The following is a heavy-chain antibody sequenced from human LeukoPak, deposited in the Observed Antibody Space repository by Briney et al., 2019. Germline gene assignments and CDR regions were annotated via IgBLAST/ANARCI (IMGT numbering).Heavy chain of an antibody. CDR3: ARAAGSGSPQALFDY. V-gene: IGHV4-34*01. D-gene: IGHD3-10*01. CDR1: GGSFSGYY. CDR2: INHSGST. J-gene: IGHJ4*02. Sequence: PSETLSLTCAVYGGSFSGYYWSWIRQPPGKGLEWIGEINHSGSTNYNPSLKSRVTISVDTSKNQLSLKLSSVTAADTAVYYCARAAGSGSPQALFDYWGQGTLVTVSS.